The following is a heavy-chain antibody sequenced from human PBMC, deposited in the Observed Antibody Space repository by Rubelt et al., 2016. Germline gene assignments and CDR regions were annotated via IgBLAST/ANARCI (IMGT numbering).Heavy chain of an antibody. CDR1: GGSISSYY. CDR3: ARVIEVGATLFDY. CDR2: IYYSGST. J-gene: IGHJ4*02. V-gene: IGHV4-39*07. Sequence: QLQLQESGPGLVKPSETLSLTCTVSGGSISSYYWGWIRQPPGKGLEWIGSIYYSGSTYYNPSLKSRCTISVDTSKNQFSLKLSSVTAADTAVYYCARVIEVGATLFDYWGQGTLVTVSS. D-gene: IGHD1-26*01.